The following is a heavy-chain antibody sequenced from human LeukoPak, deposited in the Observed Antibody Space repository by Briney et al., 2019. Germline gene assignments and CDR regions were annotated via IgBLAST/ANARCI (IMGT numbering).Heavy chain of an antibody. D-gene: IGHD3-9*01. CDR2: IKQDGNEK. CDR3: AKDAFDWTTAAIDY. CDR1: GFTLSSYW. Sequence: GGSLRLSCAASGFTLSSYWMSWVRQAPGKGLEWVANIKQDGNEKYYVDSVKGRFTISRDNAKNSLYLQMNSLRAEDTAVYYCAKDAFDWTTAAIDYWGQGTLVTVSS. J-gene: IGHJ4*02. V-gene: IGHV3-7*01.